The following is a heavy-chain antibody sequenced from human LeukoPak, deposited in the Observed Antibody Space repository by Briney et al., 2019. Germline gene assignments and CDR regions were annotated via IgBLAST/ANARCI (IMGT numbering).Heavy chain of an antibody. CDR3: ARDRVAAAGPAETFDAFDI. D-gene: IGHD6-13*01. CDR2: FDPEDGET. V-gene: IGHV1-24*01. Sequence: ASVKVSCKVSGYTLSELSMHWVRQAPGKGLEWMGGFDPEDGETIYAQKFQGRVTMTEDTSTDTAYMELSSLRSEDTAVYYCARDRVAAAGPAETFDAFDIWGQGTMVTVSS. CDR1: GYTLSELS. J-gene: IGHJ3*02.